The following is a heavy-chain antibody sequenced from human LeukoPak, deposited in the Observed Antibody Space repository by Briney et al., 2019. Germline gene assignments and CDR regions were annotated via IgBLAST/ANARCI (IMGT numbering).Heavy chain of an antibody. CDR3: ARDRVGARLHFDY. Sequence: ASVKVSCKASGGTFSSYAISWVRQAPGQGLEWMGWINPNSGGTNYAQKFQGWVTMTRDTSISTAYMELSRLRSDDTAVYYCARDRVGARLHFDYWGQGTLVTVSS. V-gene: IGHV1-2*04. D-gene: IGHD1-26*01. CDR1: GGTFSSYA. CDR2: INPNSGGT. J-gene: IGHJ4*02.